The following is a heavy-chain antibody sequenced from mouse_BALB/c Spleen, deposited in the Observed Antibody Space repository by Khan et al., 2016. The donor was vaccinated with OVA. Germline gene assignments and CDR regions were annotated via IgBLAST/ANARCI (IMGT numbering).Heavy chain of an antibody. CDR3: ARRAYYANWYFDV. V-gene: IGHV3-2*02. CDR2: ISYSGST. CDR1: GYSITSDYA. J-gene: IGHJ1*01. Sequence: EVQLVESGPGLVKPSQSLSLTCTVTGYSITSDYAWNWIRQFPGNKLEWMGYISYSGSTSYNPSLQSRISITRATSKNQFFLQLNSVTTGDTATYYCARRAYYANWYFDVWGAGTTVTVAS. D-gene: IGHD1-1*02.